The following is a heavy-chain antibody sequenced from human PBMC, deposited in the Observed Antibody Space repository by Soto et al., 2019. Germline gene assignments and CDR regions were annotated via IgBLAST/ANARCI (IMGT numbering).Heavy chain of an antibody. J-gene: IGHJ6*02. CDR3: ARETTAVVPDASYGMDV. V-gene: IGHV3-23*01. Sequence: GGSLRLSCAASGFTFSSYAMSWVRQAPGKGLEWVSVISGSGGSTDYADSVKGRFTISRDNSKNTLYLQMNSLRAEDTAVYFCARETTAVVPDASYGMDVWGQGTTVTVSS. D-gene: IGHD2-2*01. CDR1: GFTFSSYA. CDR2: ISGSGGST.